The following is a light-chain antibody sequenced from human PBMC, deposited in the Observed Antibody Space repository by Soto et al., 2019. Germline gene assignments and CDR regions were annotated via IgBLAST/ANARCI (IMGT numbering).Light chain of an antibody. J-gene: IGKJ1*01. V-gene: IGKV3-15*01. CDR2: GAS. CDR3: QQYNNWPET. Sequence: DIVMTQSPATLSVSPGERATLSCRASQSVRNNLAWYQQKPGQAPRLLIYGASTRATGIPARFSGSGSGTEFTLTISSLQSEDFAVYYCQQYNNWPETFGQGTRWIS. CDR1: QSVRNN.